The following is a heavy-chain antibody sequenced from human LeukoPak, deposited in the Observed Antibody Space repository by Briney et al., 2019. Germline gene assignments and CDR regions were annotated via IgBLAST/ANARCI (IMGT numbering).Heavy chain of an antibody. Sequence: SETLSLTCTVSGASISISSYYWGWIRQTPGKGLEWIGTIYYSGNTYYNPSLNSRVSMSVDTSKNQFSLQLNSVTAADTAMYYCARDGGSAVAGMYYYYGMDVWGQGTTVTVSS. D-gene: IGHD6-19*01. CDR1: GASISISSYY. V-gene: IGHV4-39*02. CDR3: ARDGGSAVAGMYYYYGMDV. J-gene: IGHJ6*02. CDR2: IYYSGNT.